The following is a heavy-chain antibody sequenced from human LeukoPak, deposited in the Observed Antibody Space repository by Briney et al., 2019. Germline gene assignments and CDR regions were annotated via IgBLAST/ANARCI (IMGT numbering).Heavy chain of an antibody. V-gene: IGHV5-51*01. CDR3: ARASRDGYNQNFDH. Sequence: GESLKISCKGLGYSFSNYWSAWVRQMPGKGLEWMGIIYPGGSETRYDPSFQGRVTISADRSTSTAYLQWSSLRASDTAMYCCARASRDGYNQNFDHWGQGTLVTVSS. J-gene: IGHJ4*02. CDR1: GYSFSNYW. D-gene: IGHD5-24*01. CDR2: IYPGGSET.